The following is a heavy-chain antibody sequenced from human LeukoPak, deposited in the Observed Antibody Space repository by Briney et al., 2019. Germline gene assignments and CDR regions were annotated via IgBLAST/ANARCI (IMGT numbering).Heavy chain of an antibody. V-gene: IGHV3-53*01. CDR3: ARSVSSRFTSPRRPYYFDS. D-gene: IGHD3-10*01. Sequence: GGSLRLSCEASGFTVSSNYMSWVRQAPGKGLEWVSVIDSGGSTYYADSVKGRFTISRDNSKNTLYLQMNSLRAEDTAVYYCARSVSSRFTSPRRPYYFDSWGQGTLVTVSS. CDR2: IDSGGST. J-gene: IGHJ4*02. CDR1: GFTVSSNY.